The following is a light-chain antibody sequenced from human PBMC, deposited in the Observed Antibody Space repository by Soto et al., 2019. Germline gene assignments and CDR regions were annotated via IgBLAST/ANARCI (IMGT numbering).Light chain of an antibody. J-gene: IGLJ1*01. CDR2: DVS. CDR1: SSDVGGYNY. Sequence: LTQPASVSGSPGQSITLSCTGTSSDVGGYNYVSWYQQHPGKAPKLMIYDVSNRPSGVSNRFSGSKSGNTASLTISGLQAEDEADYYCSSYTSSSTLVFGTGTKVTVL. V-gene: IGLV2-14*01. CDR3: SSYTSSSTLV.